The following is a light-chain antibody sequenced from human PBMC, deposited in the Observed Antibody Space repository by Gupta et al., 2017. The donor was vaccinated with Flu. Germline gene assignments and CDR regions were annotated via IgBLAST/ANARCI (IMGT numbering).Light chain of an antibody. J-gene: IGLJ1*01. Sequence: QSALTQPASVSGSPGQSITISCSGTSSDVGRSDSVSWYQQHPDKAPKLIIFDVTNRPSGVSSRFSGSKSGNTDYLNISGLQAEDETDYYCSSYPSGSTFDVFGTGTKVPVL. CDR3: SSYPSGSTFDV. CDR2: DVT. CDR1: SSDVGRSDS. V-gene: IGLV2-14*01.